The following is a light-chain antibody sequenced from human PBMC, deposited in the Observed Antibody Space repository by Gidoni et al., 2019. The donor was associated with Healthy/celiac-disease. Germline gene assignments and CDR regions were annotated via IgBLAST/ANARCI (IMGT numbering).Light chain of an antibody. CDR1: QRVSSSY. CDR3: QQYGSSPVT. Sequence: EIVLTQSPGTLSLSPGERATLSCRASQRVSSSYLAWYQQKPGQAPRLLIYGASSRATGIPDRFSGSGSGTDFTLTISRLEPEDFAVYYCQQYGSSPVTFGQGTKLEIK. J-gene: IGKJ2*01. CDR2: GAS. V-gene: IGKV3-20*01.